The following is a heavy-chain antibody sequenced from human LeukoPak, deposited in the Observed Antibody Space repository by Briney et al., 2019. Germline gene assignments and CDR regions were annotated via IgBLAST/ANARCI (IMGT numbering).Heavy chain of an antibody. J-gene: IGHJ6*02. CDR1: GGTFSSYA. V-gene: IGHV1-69*13. CDR2: IIPIFGIA. D-gene: IGHD6-19*01. CDR3: ARAGSSGWWGYYYYGMDV. Sequence: ASVKVSCKASGGTFSSYAISWVRQAPGQGLEWMGGIIPIFGIANYAQKFQGRVTITADESTSTAYMELSSLRSEDTAVYYCARAGSSGWWGYYYYGMDVWGQGTTVTVSS.